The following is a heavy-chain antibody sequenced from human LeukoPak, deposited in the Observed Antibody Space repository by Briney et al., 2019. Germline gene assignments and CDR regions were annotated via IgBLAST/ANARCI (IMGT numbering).Heavy chain of an antibody. J-gene: IGHJ5*02. V-gene: IGHV3-15*01. Sequence: GGSLRLSCVLSGLTFSDAWMSWVRQAPGKGLEWVGRIRNDRITDYAAPVKGRFTISRDDSKNTLYLQMNSLKTEDTAVYYCTTDATYCSSTSCYPGRWFDPWGQGTLVTVSS. CDR2: IRNDRIT. CDR1: GLTFSDAW. D-gene: IGHD2-2*01. CDR3: TTDATYCSSTSCYPGRWFDP.